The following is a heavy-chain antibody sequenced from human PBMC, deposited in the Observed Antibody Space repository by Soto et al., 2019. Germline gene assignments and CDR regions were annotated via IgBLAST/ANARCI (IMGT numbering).Heavy chain of an antibody. CDR2: INHSGST. Sequence: SETLSLTCAVYGGSFSDYYWSWIRQPPGKGLEWIGEINHSGSTNYNPSLKSRVTISVDTSKKQLSLKLSSVTAADTAVYYCAQSRDGYNTFDSWGQGTLVTVSS. CDR1: GGSFSDYY. J-gene: IGHJ4*02. CDR3: AQSRDGYNTFDS. D-gene: IGHD5-12*01. V-gene: IGHV4-34*01.